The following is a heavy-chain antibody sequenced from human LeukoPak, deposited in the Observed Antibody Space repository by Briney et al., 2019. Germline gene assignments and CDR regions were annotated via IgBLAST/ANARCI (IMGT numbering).Heavy chain of an antibody. J-gene: IGHJ4*02. Sequence: SGTLSLTCPVSGGSISNYYYWTWIRQPPGKGLEWIGYVYYTGSTNFNSSLKSRVTMSLDTSRNQFSLKLTSLTAADTAVYYCARGAMATTPFFDYWGQGTLVTVSS. D-gene: IGHD5-24*01. V-gene: IGHV4-59*01. CDR1: GGSISNYY. CDR3: ARGAMATTPFFDY. CDR2: VYYTGST.